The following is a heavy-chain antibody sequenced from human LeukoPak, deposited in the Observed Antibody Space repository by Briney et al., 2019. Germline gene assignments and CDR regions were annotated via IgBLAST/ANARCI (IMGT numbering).Heavy chain of an antibody. CDR1: GYNFPDYW. CDR3: ARHFQNAFDI. J-gene: IGHJ3*02. CDR2: VYPADSET. Sequence: GESLKISCKVCGYNFPDYWIGWVRQKPGRGLEWLGIVYPADSETRISPSFQGQATISADRSINTAYLHWSRLKASDTAIFYCARHFQNAFDIWGQGTLVTVSS. V-gene: IGHV5-51*01.